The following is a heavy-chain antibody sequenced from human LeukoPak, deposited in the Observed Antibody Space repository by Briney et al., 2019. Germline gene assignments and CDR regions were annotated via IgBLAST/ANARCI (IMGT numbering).Heavy chain of an antibody. Sequence: GASVKVSCKVSGYTLTELSMHWVRQAPGKGLEWMGGFDPEDGETIYAQKFQGRVTMTRDTSISTAYMELSRLRSDDTAVYYCARELLWFGELQFPFDYWGQGTLVTVSS. J-gene: IGHJ4*02. D-gene: IGHD3-10*01. CDR2: FDPEDGET. V-gene: IGHV1-24*01. CDR3: ARELLWFGELQFPFDY. CDR1: GYTLTELS.